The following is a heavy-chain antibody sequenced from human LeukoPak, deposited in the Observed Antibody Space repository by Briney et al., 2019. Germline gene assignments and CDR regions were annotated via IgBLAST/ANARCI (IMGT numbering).Heavy chain of an antibody. J-gene: IGHJ6*03. D-gene: IGHD3-16*02. CDR2: ISAYNGNT. CDR3: ARDHDYVWGSYRYYMDV. Sequence: ASVKVSCKASGYTFTSYGISWVRQAPGQGLEWMGWISAYNGNTNYAQKLQGRVTMTTDTSTSTAYMELRSLRSDDTAVYYCARDHDYVWGSYRYYMDVWGKGTTVTVSS. V-gene: IGHV1-18*01. CDR1: GYTFTSYG.